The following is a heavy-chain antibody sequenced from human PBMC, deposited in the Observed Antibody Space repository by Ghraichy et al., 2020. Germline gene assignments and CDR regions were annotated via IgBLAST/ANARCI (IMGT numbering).Heavy chain of an antibody. D-gene: IGHD3-3*01. CDR3: ASTYYDYWSGSSGYAIDV. V-gene: IGHV4-4*07. Sequence: SETLSLTCTVSGGSIRSYYWSWIRQPAGKGLEWIGRIYTSGSTNYNPSLRSRVMISLDTSKNQFSLALSSVTAADTAVYYCASTYYDYWSGSSGYAIDVRGQGTTVTVSS. J-gene: IGHJ6*02. CDR2: IYTSGST. CDR1: GGSIRSYY.